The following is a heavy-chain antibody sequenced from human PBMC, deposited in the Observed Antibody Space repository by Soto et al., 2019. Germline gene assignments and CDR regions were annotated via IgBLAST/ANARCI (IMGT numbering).Heavy chain of an antibody. CDR3: ARIKWSTRGSSSDT. CDR2: IYSGGQI. CDR1: GFNVAGKY. V-gene: IGHV3-53*01. D-gene: IGHD6-6*01. Sequence: VVSLRLSCAASGFNVAGKYMSWVRQAPGEGLEWVSVIYSGGQIYYADSVKGRFTISIDNSNNTVNLHMSALRAEDTATYYCARIKWSTRGSSSDTWGQGTLVTVSS. J-gene: IGHJ5*02.